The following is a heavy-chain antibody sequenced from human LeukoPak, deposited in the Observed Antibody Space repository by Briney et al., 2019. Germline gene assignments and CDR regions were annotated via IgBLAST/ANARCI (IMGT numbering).Heavy chain of an antibody. CDR1: GYTFTSYY. Sequence: GASVKVSCKASGYTFTSYYMHWVRQAPGQGLEWMGIINPSGGNTRYAQKFQGRVTMTGDTSTSTVYMELSSLRSGDTAVYYCARDRDDSSGYYYAVDFDYWGQGTLVTVSS. V-gene: IGHV1-46*01. CDR3: ARDRDDSSGYYYAVDFDY. CDR2: INPSGGNT. J-gene: IGHJ4*02. D-gene: IGHD3-22*01.